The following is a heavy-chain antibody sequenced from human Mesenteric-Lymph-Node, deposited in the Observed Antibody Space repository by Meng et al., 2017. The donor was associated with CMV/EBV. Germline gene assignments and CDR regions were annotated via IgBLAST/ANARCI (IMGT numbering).Heavy chain of an antibody. CDR1: GGTCSSYA. CDR2: IIPILGIA. CDR3: ARYYYDSSGYYYYFDY. D-gene: IGHD3-22*01. Sequence: SGGTCSSYAISWVRQAPGQGLEWMGRIIPILGIANYPQKFQGRVTITADKSTSTAYMELSSLRSEDTAVYYCARYYYDSSGYYYYFDYWGQGTLVTVSS. J-gene: IGHJ4*02. V-gene: IGHV1-69*04.